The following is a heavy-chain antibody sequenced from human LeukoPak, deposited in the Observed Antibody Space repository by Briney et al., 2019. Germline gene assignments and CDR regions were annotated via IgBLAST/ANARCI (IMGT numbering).Heavy chain of an antibody. D-gene: IGHD6-13*01. CDR2: ISSSGGTI. CDR1: GFTFSDYY. V-gene: IGHV3-11*01. Sequence: PGGSLRLSYVASGFTFSDYYMSWIRQAPGKGLEWVSYISSSGGTISYADSVKGRFTISRDNAKNSLYLQMNSLRAEDTAVYYCARVGIIAAAGSNDYWGQGTLVTVSS. CDR3: ARVGIIAAAGSNDY. J-gene: IGHJ4*02.